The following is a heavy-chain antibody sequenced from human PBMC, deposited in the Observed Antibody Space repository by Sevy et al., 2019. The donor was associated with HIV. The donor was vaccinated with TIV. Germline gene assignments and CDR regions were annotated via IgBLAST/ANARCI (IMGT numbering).Heavy chain of an antibody. CDR2: ISYDGSNK. V-gene: IGHV3-30-3*01. Sequence: GGSLRLSCAASGFTFSSYAMHWVRQSPGKGLEWVAVISYDGSNKYYADSVKGRFTISRDNSKNTLYLQMNSLRPEDTAVYYCARERGAGSFGMDVWGQGTTVTVSS. J-gene: IGHJ6*02. CDR3: ARERGAGSFGMDV. D-gene: IGHD3-10*01. CDR1: GFTFSSYA.